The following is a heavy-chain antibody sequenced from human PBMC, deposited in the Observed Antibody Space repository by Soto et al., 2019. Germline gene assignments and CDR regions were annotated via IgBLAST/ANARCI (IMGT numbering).Heavy chain of an antibody. CDR2: VYYSGTT. Sequence: SETLSLACPLYGRSIDSGDYYWNWILQPPGKGREWFGYVYYSGTTNYNPFLKSRFTLSLDKYKNQFSLKMKSVTAADTAVYFCARDVIATPNHFDPWGQGTLVTVSS. CDR1: GRSIDSGDYY. V-gene: IGHV4-61*08. D-gene: IGHD2-15*01. CDR3: ARDVIATPNHFDP. J-gene: IGHJ5*01.